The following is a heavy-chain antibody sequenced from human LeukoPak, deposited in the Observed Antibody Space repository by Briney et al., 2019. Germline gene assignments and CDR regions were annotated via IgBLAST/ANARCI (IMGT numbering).Heavy chain of an antibody. D-gene: IGHD1-1*01. CDR1: GGSFSGYY. V-gene: IGHV4-34*01. Sequence: SETLSLTCAVYGGSFSGYYWSWLRQPPGKGLEWTGEINHSGSTNYNPSLKSRVTISVDTSKNQFSLKLSSVTAADTAVYYCARGYTAPRRGPFDYWGQGTLVTVSS. CDR3: ARGYTAPRRGPFDY. CDR2: INHSGST. J-gene: IGHJ4*02.